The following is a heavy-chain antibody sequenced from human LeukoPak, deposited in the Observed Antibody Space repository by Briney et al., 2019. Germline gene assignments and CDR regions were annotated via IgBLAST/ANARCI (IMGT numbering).Heavy chain of an antibody. J-gene: IGHJ6*03. V-gene: IGHV3-23*01. D-gene: IGHD3-3*01. CDR1: GFTFSSYA. Sequence: PGGSLRLSCAASGFTFSSYAMSWVRQVPGKGLEWVSAISGGSADYADSVKGRFSISIDNSKNTLYLQMNSLRAEDTAVYYCAKDRSSRYDFWSGSFSHYYYYYMDVWGKGTTVTVSS. CDR3: AKDRSSRYDFWSGSFSHYYYYYMDV. CDR2: ISGGSA.